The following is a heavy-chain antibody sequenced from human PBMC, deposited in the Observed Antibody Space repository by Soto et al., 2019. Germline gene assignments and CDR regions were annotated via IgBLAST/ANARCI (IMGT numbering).Heavy chain of an antibody. Sequence: QVQLQESGPGLVKPSHTLSLTCTVSGGSISSGGYYWSWIRQHPGTGLEWIGYIYYSGSTYSEPSLKRRVTLSVVTAKDPCSLKLSSVTAADTDVYSCASDSSYGVYAYWGRGTLVAVS. CDR1: GGSISSGGYY. V-gene: IGHV4-31*03. CDR3: ASDSSYGVYAY. D-gene: IGHD6-13*01. CDR2: IYYSGST. J-gene: IGHJ4*02.